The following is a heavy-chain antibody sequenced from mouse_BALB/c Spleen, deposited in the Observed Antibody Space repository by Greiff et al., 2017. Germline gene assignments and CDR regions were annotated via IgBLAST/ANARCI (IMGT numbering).Heavy chain of an antibody. Sequence: EVQGVESGGGLVQPGGSRKLSCAASGFTFSSFGMHWVRQAPEKGLEWVAYISSGSSTIYYADTVKGRFTISRDNPKNTLFLPMTSLRSEDTAMYYCARSGPYWYFDVWGAGTTVTVSS. V-gene: IGHV5-17*02. J-gene: IGHJ1*01. CDR3: ARSGPYWYFDV. CDR1: GFTFSSFG. CDR2: ISSGSSTI.